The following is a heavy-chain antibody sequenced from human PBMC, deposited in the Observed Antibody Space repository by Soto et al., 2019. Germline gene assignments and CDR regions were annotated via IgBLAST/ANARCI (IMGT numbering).Heavy chain of an antibody. J-gene: IGHJ4*02. V-gene: IGHV4-34*01. CDR2: INHSGST. CDR3: ARGPLVGYYYESSGYPY. CDR1: GGSFSGYY. Sequence: QVQLQQWGAGLLKPSETLSLTCAVYGGSFSGYYWSWIRQPPGKGLEWIGEINHSGSTNYNTSLKSLVTISVDTSKNQFSLKLSSVTAADTAVYYCARGPLVGYYYESSGYPYWVQGTLVTV. D-gene: IGHD3-22*01.